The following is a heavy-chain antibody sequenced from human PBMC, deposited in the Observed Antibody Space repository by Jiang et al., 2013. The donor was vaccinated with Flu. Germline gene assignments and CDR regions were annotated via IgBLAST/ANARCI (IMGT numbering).Heavy chain of an antibody. Sequence: GSVRGRFTISRDNAKNSVYLQMNTLRAEDTAIYYCTRDNWGKVAVDGFDVWGQGTMVTVSS. J-gene: IGHJ3*01. V-gene: IGHV3-7*01. CDR3: TRDNWGKVAVDGFDV. D-gene: IGHD7-27*01.